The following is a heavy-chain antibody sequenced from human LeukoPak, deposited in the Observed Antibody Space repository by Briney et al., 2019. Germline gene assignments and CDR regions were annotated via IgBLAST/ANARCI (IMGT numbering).Heavy chain of an antibody. Sequence: ASVKVSCKASGYTFTSYDINWVRQATGQGLEWMGWMNPNSGNTGYAQKFQGRVTMTTDTSTSTAYMEVRSLRSDDTALYYCARDLLQGGVYTLDSWGQGALVTVSS. CDR2: MNPNSGNT. D-gene: IGHD5-18*01. J-gene: IGHJ4*02. CDR1: GYTFTSYD. CDR3: ARDLLQGGVYTLDS. V-gene: IGHV1-8*02.